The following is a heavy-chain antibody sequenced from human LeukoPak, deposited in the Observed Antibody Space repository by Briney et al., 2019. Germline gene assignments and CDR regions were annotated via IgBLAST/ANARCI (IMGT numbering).Heavy chain of an antibody. Sequence: SETLSLTCAVSVGSHHRFYWGLVRQPPGKGLQWIGDIYSTGKNNYNPSLKSRVTISLDTSKSHLSLNLTSVLAADTAIYYCVGRDTGWNYFDYWGQGILVTVSS. D-gene: IGHD6-19*01. CDR3: VGRDTGWNYFDY. J-gene: IGHJ4*02. CDR2: IYSTGKN. CDR1: VGSHHRFY. V-gene: IGHV4-4*08.